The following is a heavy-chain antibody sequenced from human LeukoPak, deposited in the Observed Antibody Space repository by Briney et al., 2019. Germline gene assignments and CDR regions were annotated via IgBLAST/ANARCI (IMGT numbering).Heavy chain of an antibody. D-gene: IGHD4-17*01. J-gene: IGHJ6*03. Sequence: GASVKVSCKASGGTFSSYTISWVRQAPGQGLEWMGRIIPILGIANYAQKFQGRVTITADKSTSTAYMELSSLRSEDTAVYYCASGPVTVTTESAYYYYYMDVWGKGTTVTVSS. CDR3: ASGPVTVTTESAYYYYYMDV. V-gene: IGHV1-69*02. CDR1: GGTFSSYT. CDR2: IIPILGIA.